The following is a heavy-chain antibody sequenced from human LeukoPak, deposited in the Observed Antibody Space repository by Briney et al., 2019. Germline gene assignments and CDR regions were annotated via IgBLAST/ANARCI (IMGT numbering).Heavy chain of an antibody. CDR2: ISSRGSTI. J-gene: IGHJ4*02. V-gene: IGHV3-11*01. CDR1: GSTFSNYY. CDR3: AREAAMGPHYDY. D-gene: IGHD2-2*01. Sequence: GGSLRLSCAASGSTFSNYYMSWVRQAPGKGLEWISYISSRGSTIYYADSVKGRFTISRDNAKNSLFLQMSSLRAEDTAVYYCAREAAMGPHYDYWGQGTLATVSS.